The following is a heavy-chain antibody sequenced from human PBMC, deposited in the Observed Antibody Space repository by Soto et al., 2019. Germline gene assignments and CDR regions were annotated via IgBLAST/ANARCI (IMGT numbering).Heavy chain of an antibody. CDR3: AKDVGVFSLVRGVDY. J-gene: IGHJ4*02. CDR1: GFTFSSYA. V-gene: IGHV3-23*01. CDR2: ISGSGGST. Sequence: ASVKVSCAASGFTFSSYAMSWVRQAPGKGLEWVSAISGSGGSTYYADSVKGRFTICRDNSKNTLYLQMNSMRAEDTAVYYCAKDVGVFSLVRGVDYWGQGTLVTVSS. D-gene: IGHD3-10*01.